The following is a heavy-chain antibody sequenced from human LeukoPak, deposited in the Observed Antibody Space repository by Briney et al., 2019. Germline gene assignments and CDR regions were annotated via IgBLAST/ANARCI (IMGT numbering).Heavy chain of an antibody. CDR2: IPYDGSNK. J-gene: IGHJ4*02. CDR3: ARGAGNYYDSSGYDY. Sequence: GGSLRLSCAASGFTFSSYAMHWVHQAPGKGLEWVAVIPYDGSNKYYADSVKGRFTISRDNSKNTLYLQMNSLRAEDTAVYYCARGAGNYYDSSGYDYWGQGTLVTVSS. V-gene: IGHV3-30-3*01. CDR1: GFTFSSYA. D-gene: IGHD3-22*01.